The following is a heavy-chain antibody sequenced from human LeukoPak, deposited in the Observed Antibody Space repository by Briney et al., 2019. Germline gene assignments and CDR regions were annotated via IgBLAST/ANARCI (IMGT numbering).Heavy chain of an antibody. Sequence: ASVKVSCKASGYTFTGYYMHWVRQAPGQGLERMGWINPNSGGTNYAQKFQGRVTMTRDTSISTAYMELSRLRSDDTAVYYCARGRLHCSSTSCYTTDIDYWGQGTLVTVSS. D-gene: IGHD2-2*02. CDR1: GYTFTGYY. V-gene: IGHV1-2*02. CDR3: ARGRLHCSSTSCYTTDIDY. J-gene: IGHJ4*02. CDR2: INPNSGGT.